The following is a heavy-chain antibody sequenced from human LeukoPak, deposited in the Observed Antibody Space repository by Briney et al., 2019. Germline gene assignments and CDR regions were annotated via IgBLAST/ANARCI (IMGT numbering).Heavy chain of an antibody. V-gene: IGHV1-69*13. J-gene: IGHJ4*02. CDR2: IIPIFGTA. D-gene: IGHD2-2*01. CDR3: ASTVPAAKDFDY. CDR1: GGTFSSYA. Sequence: ASVKVSCTASGGTFSSYAISWVRQAPGQGLEWMGGIIPIFGTANYAQKFQGRVTITADESTSTAYMELSSLRSEDTAVYYCASTVPAAKDFDYWGQGTLVTVSS.